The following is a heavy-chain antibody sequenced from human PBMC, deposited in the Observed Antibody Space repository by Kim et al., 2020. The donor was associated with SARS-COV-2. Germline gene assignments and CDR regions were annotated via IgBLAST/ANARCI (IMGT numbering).Heavy chain of an antibody. CDR2: INAGNGNT. D-gene: IGHD3-10*01. CDR3: ASSNRELWFGARYYYGMDV. CDR1: GYTFTSYA. Sequence: ASVKVSCKASGYTFTSYAMHWVRQAPGQRLEWMGWINAGNGNTKYSQKFQGRVTITRDTSASTVYMELSSLRSEDTAVYYCASSNRELWFGARYYYGMDVWGQGTTVTVSS. V-gene: IGHV1-3*01. J-gene: IGHJ6*01.